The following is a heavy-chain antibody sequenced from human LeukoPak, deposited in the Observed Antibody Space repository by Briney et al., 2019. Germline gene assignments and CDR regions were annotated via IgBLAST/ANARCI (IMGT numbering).Heavy chain of an antibody. V-gene: IGHV5-51*01. CDR1: GYSFTSYW. CDR3: ARSFRYCSSTSCYGEYFQH. J-gene: IGHJ1*01. Sequence: GESLKISCKGSGYSFTSYWIVWVRQMPGKGLEWMGIIYPGDSDTSYSPSFQGQVTISADKSISTAYLQWSSLKASDTAMYYCARSFRYCSSTSCYGEYFQHWGQGTLVTVSS. CDR2: IYPGDSDT. D-gene: IGHD2-2*01.